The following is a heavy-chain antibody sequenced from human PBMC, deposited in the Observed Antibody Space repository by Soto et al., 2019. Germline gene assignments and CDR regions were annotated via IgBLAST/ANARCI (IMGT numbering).Heavy chain of an antibody. CDR2: ISGSGGST. CDR1: GFTFSSYA. V-gene: IGHV3-23*01. D-gene: IGHD2-21*02. Sequence: EVQLLESGGGLVQPGGSLRLSCAASGFTFSSYAMSWVRQAPGKGLEWVSAISGSGGSTYYADSVKGRFTISRDNSKNTLYLQMNSLRAEDTAVYYCAKAPSQVVTPIGAFDIWGQGTMVTVSS. CDR3: AKAPSQVVTPIGAFDI. J-gene: IGHJ3*02.